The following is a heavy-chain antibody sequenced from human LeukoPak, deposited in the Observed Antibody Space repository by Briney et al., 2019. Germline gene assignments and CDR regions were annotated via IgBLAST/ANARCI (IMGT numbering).Heavy chain of an antibody. J-gene: IGHJ3*02. V-gene: IGHV3-21*01. CDR3: ARPTTVTTISADAFDI. Sequence: PGGSLRLSCAASGFTFSDYTMNWARQAPGKGLEWVSSISSGGTYKYYADSVKGRFTISRDNAQNSLYLQMNSLRAEDSSVYYCARPTTVTTISADAFDIWGQGTMVTVSS. CDR2: ISSGGTYK. CDR1: GFTFSDYT. D-gene: IGHD4-17*01.